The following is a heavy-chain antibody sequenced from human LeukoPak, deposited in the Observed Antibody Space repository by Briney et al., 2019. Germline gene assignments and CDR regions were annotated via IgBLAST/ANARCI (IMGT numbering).Heavy chain of an antibody. Sequence: GGSLRLSCTASGFTFSTYAMSWVRQAPGKGLEWVSAISGSGGSTYYADSVKGRFTISRDNSKNTLYLQMNSLRAEDTAVYYCAKCARVDWLPIDYWGQGTLVTVSS. D-gene: IGHD3-9*01. CDR1: GFTFSTYA. J-gene: IGHJ4*02. CDR3: AKCARVDWLPIDY. CDR2: ISGSGGST. V-gene: IGHV3-23*01.